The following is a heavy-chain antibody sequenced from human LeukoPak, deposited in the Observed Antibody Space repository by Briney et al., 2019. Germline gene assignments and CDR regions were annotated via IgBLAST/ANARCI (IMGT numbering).Heavy chain of an antibody. V-gene: IGHV4-39*07. Sequence: SETLSLTCTVSGGSITRSSYYWGWIRQHRGKGLEWIGSMHYSGSTYYNPSLKSRVTTSVDRSKNQFSLNLNSVTAADTAVYYCAAGRISMIVIDYWGQGTLVTVSS. CDR3: AAGRISMIVIDY. CDR1: GGSITRSSYY. J-gene: IGHJ4*02. CDR2: MHYSGST. D-gene: IGHD3-22*01.